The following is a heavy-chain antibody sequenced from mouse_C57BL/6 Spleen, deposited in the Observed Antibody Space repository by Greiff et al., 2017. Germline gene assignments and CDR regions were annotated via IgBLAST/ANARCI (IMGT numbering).Heavy chain of an antibody. CDR1: GYSITSGYY. D-gene: IGHD2-4*01. CDR3: ARRGLRRGHYYAMDY. V-gene: IGHV3-6*01. Sequence: EVKLQESGPGLVKPSQSLSLTCSVTGYSITSGYYWNWIRQFPGNKLEWMGYISYDGSNNYNPSLKNRISITRDTSKNQFFLKLNSVTTEDTATYYCARRGLRRGHYYAMDYWGQGTSVTVSS. CDR2: ISYDGSN. J-gene: IGHJ4*01.